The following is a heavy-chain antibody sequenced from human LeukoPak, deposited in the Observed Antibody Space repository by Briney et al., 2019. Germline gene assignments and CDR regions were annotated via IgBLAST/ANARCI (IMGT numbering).Heavy chain of an antibody. V-gene: IGHV1-8*02. J-gene: IGHJ4*02. CDR1: GSTFRSYD. D-gene: IGHD3-10*01. CDR2: MSPNSGDT. CDR3: ARGPYGTGSHFDF. Sequence: ASVKVSCKASGSTFRSYDINWVRQAPGQGLEWMGWMSPNSGDTGYTQRFQGRVTMTRDTSISTAYMELSSLRSEDTAVYYCARGPYGTGSHFDFWGQGTLVTVSS.